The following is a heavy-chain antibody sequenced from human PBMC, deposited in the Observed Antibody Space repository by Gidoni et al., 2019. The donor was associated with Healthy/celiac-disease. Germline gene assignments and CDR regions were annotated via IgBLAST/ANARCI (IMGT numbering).Heavy chain of an antibody. D-gene: IGHD6-13*01. CDR1: GGTFSSYA. Sequence: QVQLVQSGAEVKKPGSSVKVPCKASGGTFSSYAISWVRQAPVQGLEWMGGIIPIFGTANYAKKCQGRVTITADESTSTAYMELSSLRSEDTAVYYCATRVGAAAVQNAFDIWGQGTMVTVSS. J-gene: IGHJ3*02. V-gene: IGHV1-69*01. CDR2: IIPIFGTA. CDR3: ATRVGAAAVQNAFDI.